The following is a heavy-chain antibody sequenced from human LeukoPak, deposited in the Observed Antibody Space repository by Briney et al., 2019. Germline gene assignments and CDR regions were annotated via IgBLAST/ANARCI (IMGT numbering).Heavy chain of an antibody. CDR2: ISSSSSII. J-gene: IGHJ1*01. CDR3: ANSVTFGGALRGD. Sequence: GGSLRLSCAASGFTFSTYSMNWVRQAPGKGLEWVSYISSSSSIIYYADSVKGRFTISRDNAKNSLYLQMNSLRAEDTAVYYCANSVTFGGALRGDWGQGTLLTVSS. V-gene: IGHV3-48*01. CDR1: GFTFSTYS. D-gene: IGHD3-16*01.